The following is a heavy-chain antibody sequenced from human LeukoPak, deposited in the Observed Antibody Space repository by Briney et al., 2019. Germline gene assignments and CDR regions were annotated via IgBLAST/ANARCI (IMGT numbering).Heavy chain of an antibody. V-gene: IGHV4-34*01. D-gene: IGHD3-22*01. CDR2: INHSGST. J-gene: IGHJ5*02. Sequence: SETLSLTCAVYGGSFSGYYWSWIRQPPGKGLEWIGEINHSGSTNYNPSLKSRVTISVDTSNNQFSLKLSSVTAADTAVYYCARGVYYYEPWGQGTLVTVSS. CDR1: GGSFSGYY. CDR3: ARGVYYYEP.